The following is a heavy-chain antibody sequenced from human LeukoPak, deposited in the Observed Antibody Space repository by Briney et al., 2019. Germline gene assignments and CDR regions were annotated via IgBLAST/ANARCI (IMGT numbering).Heavy chain of an antibody. D-gene: IGHD2-15*01. CDR1: GGSHSDYY. J-gene: IGHJ5*02. Sequence: PSETLSLTCTVSGGSHSDYYWSWIRQPPGKGLAWMGYIYYGGSTVYNPSLRSRVTISRDTSKKLLYLKLSSVTAADTAFYFCARLGYRDGSNMDWFDPWGQGTLVTVSS. V-gene: IGHV4-59*08. CDR2: IYYGGST. CDR3: ARLGYRDGSNMDWFDP.